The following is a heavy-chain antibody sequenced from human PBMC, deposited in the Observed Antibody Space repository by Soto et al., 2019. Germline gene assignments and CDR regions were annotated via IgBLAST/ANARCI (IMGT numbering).Heavy chain of an antibody. Sequence: QTGGSVRLACAVYGFTRANYWMAWVRQAPGKGLEWVANIKPDGSLKSYVASVKGRFTISRDSANNSLYLQMNSLRAEDTAVYYCAQASFSDTTYWRQGTLVTVSS. D-gene: IGHD1-1*01. CDR1: GFTRANYW. J-gene: IGHJ4*02. V-gene: IGHV3-7*01. CDR2: IKPDGSLK. CDR3: AQASFSDTTY.